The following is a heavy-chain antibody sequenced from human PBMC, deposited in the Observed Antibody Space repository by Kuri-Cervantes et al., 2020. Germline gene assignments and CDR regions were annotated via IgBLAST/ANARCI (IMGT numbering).Heavy chain of an antibody. D-gene: IGHD6-13*01. V-gene: IGHV3-48*01. CDR2: IDSISSTI. CDR3: AKDVGYSSRVYYYYGMDV. Sequence: GESLKISCAASGFTFNTYNMNWVRQAPGKGLEWVSYIDSISSTIFYADSVKGRFTISRDNAKSSLYLQMNSLRAEDTAVYYCAKDVGYSSRVYYYYGMDVWGQGTTVTVSS. J-gene: IGHJ6*02. CDR1: GFTFNTYN.